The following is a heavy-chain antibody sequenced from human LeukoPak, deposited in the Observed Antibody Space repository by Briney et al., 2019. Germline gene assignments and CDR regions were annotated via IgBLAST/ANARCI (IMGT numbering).Heavy chain of an antibody. Sequence: SGTLSLTCAVSGGSISSSNWWSWVRQPPGKGLEWIGEIYHSGSTNYNPSLKSRVTISVDKSKNQFSLKLSSVTAADTAVYYCARDNWNYVNYYYYMDVWGKGTTVTVSS. CDR3: ARDNWNYVNYYYYMDV. J-gene: IGHJ6*03. CDR2: IYHSGST. V-gene: IGHV4-4*02. D-gene: IGHD1-7*01. CDR1: GGSISSSNW.